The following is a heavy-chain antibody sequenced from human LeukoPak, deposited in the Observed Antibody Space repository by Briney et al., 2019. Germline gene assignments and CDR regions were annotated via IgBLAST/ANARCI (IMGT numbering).Heavy chain of an antibody. CDR3: AGVPNSGWSLGTSVWFDP. CDR1: SGSVSSYP. V-gene: IGHV4-59*02. CDR2: IYPGGGA. Sequence: SETLSLTCTVSSGSVSSYPWSWIRHPPGKGLEWIGYIYPGGGANYNPSLKSRVSISVDTSKNQFSLKLSSVTAADTAVYYWAGVPNSGWSLGTSVWFDPWGQGTLVTVSS. D-gene: IGHD6-13*01. J-gene: IGHJ5*02.